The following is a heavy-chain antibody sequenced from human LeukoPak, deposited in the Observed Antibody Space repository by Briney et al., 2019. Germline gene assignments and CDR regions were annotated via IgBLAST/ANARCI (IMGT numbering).Heavy chain of an antibody. CDR1: GYSINSSYY. CDR3: ARGLAARPDFDY. Sequence: PSETLPLTCTVSGYSINSSYYWGWIRQPPGKGLEWIGSIYYSGNTYYNPSLKSRVTISVDTSKNQFSLRLSSVTAADTAVFYCARGLAARPDFDYWGQGTLVTVSS. D-gene: IGHD6-6*01. J-gene: IGHJ4*02. V-gene: IGHV4-38-2*02. CDR2: IYYSGNT.